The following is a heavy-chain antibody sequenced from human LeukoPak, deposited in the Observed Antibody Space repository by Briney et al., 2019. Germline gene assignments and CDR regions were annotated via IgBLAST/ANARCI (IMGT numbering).Heavy chain of an antibody. D-gene: IGHD6-19*01. CDR1: GYSISSGYY. V-gene: IGHV4-38-2*02. CDR3: ARAAGYSSGWFSRPYTIDY. Sequence: SETLSLTCTVSGYSISSGYYWGWIRQPPGKGLEWIGSIYHSGSTNYNPSLKSRVTISVDTSKNQFSLKLSSVTAADTAVYYCARAAGYSSGWFSRPYTIDYWGQGTLVTVSS. J-gene: IGHJ4*02. CDR2: IYHSGST.